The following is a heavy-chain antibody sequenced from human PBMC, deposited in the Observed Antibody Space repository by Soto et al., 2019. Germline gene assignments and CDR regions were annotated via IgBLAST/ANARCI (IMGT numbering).Heavy chain of an antibody. Sequence: PGGSLRLSCAASGFTFSSYGMHWVRQAPGKGLEWVAVIWYDGSNKYYADSVKGRFTISRDNSKNTLYLQMNSLRAEDTAVYYCARDGAPSRIAVALRYYFYYWGQGTLVTVSS. CDR1: GFTFSSYG. V-gene: IGHV3-33*01. CDR3: ARDGAPSRIAVALRYYFYY. D-gene: IGHD6-19*01. CDR2: IWYDGSNK. J-gene: IGHJ4*02.